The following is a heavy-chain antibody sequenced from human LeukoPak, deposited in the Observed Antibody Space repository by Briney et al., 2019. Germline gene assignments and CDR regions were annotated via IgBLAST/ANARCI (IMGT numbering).Heavy chain of an antibody. V-gene: IGHV1-69*04. CDR3: ARGGKSIDAPGFGY. Sequence: ASVKVSSTASGGTFSSYAICWGRQAPGQGLEWMGRIIPILGIANYAQKFQGRVTITADKSTSTAYMELSSLRSEDTAVYYCARGGKSIDAPGFGYWGQGTLVTVSS. J-gene: IGHJ4*02. CDR1: GGTFSSYA. CDR2: IIPILGIA. D-gene: IGHD6-13*01.